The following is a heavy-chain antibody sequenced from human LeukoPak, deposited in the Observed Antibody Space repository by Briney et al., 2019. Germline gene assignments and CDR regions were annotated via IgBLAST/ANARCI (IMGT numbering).Heavy chain of an antibody. J-gene: IGHJ4*02. CDR2: ISSNGDNT. CDR3: VRGTGY. CDR1: GFTFSTYV. Sequence: GGSLRLSCSVSGFTFSTYVMHWVRQAPGKRLEYVSAISSNGDNTYYADSVKGRFTISRDNSKNTLYLQMSSLRPDDTAVYFCVRGTGYWGQGTLVTVSS. V-gene: IGHV3-64D*06.